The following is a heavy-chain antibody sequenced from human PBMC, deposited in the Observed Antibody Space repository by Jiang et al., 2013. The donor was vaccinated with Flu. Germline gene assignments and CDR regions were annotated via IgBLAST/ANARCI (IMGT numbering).Heavy chain of an antibody. V-gene: IGHV4-34*01. J-gene: IGHJ4*02. CDR1: GGSLSGYF. Sequence: LLKPSETLSLTCGVSGGSLSGYFWIWVRQSPEKGLEWIGDVNYIGRTDYNPSLKSRVVITVDSSKNQFSLKLTSVTAADTAMYYCACSESPQAGTLDYWGQGIFGRRLL. D-gene: IGHD3-10*02. CDR2: VNYIGRT. CDR3: ACSESPQAGTLDY.